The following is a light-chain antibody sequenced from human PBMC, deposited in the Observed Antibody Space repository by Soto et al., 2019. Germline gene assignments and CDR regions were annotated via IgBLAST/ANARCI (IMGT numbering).Light chain of an antibody. J-gene: IGKJ1*01. CDR3: QHYGSPSWT. V-gene: IGKV3-20*01. Sequence: EIVLTQSPATLSLSPGERATLSCRASQSVSSYLAWYQQKPGQAPRLLIFGASSRATGIPDKFSGSGSGTDFTLTISRLEPDDFAVYYCQHYGSPSWTFGQGTKVEIK. CDR2: GAS. CDR1: QSVSSY.